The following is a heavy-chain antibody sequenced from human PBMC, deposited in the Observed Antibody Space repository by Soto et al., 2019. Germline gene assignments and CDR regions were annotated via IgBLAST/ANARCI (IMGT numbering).Heavy chain of an antibody. J-gene: IGHJ4*02. V-gene: IGHV1-46*01. CDR3: ARGDNDY. Sequence: ASVKVSYKASGYTFTNYYVQWVRQAPGQGLEWMGVIHPDGGHTTYSQKFQDRVTMTRDTFTSTIYMDLSSLRSEDTAVYYCARGDNDYWGQGTLVTVSS. CDR2: IHPDGGHT. CDR1: GYTFTNYY.